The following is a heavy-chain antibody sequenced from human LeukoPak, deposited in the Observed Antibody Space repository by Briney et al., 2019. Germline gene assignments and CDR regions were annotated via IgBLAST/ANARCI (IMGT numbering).Heavy chain of an antibody. CDR2: IYYSGST. CDR1: GGSISGYY. D-gene: IGHD2-21*02. Sequence: SETLSLTCTVSGGSISGYYWSWIRQPPGKGLEWIGYIYYSGSTNYNPSLKSRVTISVDTSKNQFSLKLSSVTAADTAVYYCARGDWGSPDYYYMDVWGKGTTVTISS. CDR3: ARGDWGSPDYYYMDV. J-gene: IGHJ6*03. V-gene: IGHV4-59*08.